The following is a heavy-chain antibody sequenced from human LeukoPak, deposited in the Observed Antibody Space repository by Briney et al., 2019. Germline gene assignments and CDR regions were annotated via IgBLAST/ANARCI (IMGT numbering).Heavy chain of an antibody. Sequence: SETLSLTCTVSGGSIRSYFWSWIRQPPGKGLEWIGYVYYSGSTNYNPSLKSRVTISVDTAKKQFSLKLSSVTAADTAVYYCARRPDGTSHFDYWGQGTLVTVSS. V-gene: IGHV4-59*08. CDR3: ARRPDGTSHFDY. CDR2: VYYSGST. CDR1: GGSIRSYF. D-gene: IGHD6-6*01. J-gene: IGHJ4*02.